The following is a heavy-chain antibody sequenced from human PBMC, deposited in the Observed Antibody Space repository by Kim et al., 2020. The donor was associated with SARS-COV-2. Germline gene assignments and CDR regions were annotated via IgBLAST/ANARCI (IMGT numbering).Heavy chain of an antibody. J-gene: IGHJ6*02. D-gene: IGHD3-10*01. CDR3: ARVAPITMVRGVIPYYYYGMDF. Sequence: GGSLRLSCAASGFTFSSYWMSWVRQAPGKGLEWVANIKQDGSEKYYVDSVKGRFTISRDNAKNSLYLQMNSLRAEDTAVYYCARVAPITMVRGVIPYYYYGMDFWGQETTDTVSS. V-gene: IGHV3-7*03. CDR1: GFTFSSYW. CDR2: IKQDGSEK.